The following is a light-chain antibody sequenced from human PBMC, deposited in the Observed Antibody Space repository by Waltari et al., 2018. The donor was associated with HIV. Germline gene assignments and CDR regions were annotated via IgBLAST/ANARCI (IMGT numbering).Light chain of an antibody. CDR2: EVS. CDR1: SSDVGDNDY. Sequence: QSALTQPPSASGSPGQSVTISCTGPSSDVGDNDYVSWYQQHPGKAPNVMIYEVSKRPAGVPDRISGSKSGNTASLTVSGLQAEDEADYFCTSYAGRDNLVFGGGTKLTV. CDR3: TSYAGRDNLV. J-gene: IGLJ2*01. V-gene: IGLV2-8*01.